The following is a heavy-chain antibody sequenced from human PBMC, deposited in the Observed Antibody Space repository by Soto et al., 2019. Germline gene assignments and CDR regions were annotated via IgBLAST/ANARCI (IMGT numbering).Heavy chain of an antibody. J-gene: IGHJ6*02. CDR3: ARIPTLDDYSNYNTRSPRYYYGMDV. CDR2: IDWDDDK. V-gene: IGHV2-70*01. Sequence: SGPTLVNPTQTLTLTCTFSGFSLSTSGMCVSWIRQPPGKALEWLALIDWDDDKYYSTSLKTGLTISKDTSKNQVVLTMTNMDPVDTATYYCARIPTLDDYSNYNTRSPRYYYGMDVWGQGTTVTVSS. CDR1: GFSLSTSGMC. D-gene: IGHD4-4*01.